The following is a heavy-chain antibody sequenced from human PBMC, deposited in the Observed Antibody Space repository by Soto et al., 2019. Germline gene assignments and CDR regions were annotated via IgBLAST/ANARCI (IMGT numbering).Heavy chain of an antibody. V-gene: IGHV4-34*01. CDR2: INHSGST. CDR1: GGSFSGYY. Sequence: QVQLQQWGAGLLKPSETLSLTCAVYGGSFSGYYWSWIRQPPGKGLEWIGEINHSGSTNYNPSLKSRVTISVDTSKNQFSLKLSSVTAADTAVYYCARGLVTTPLDYYYGMDVWGQGTTVTVSS. J-gene: IGHJ6*02. CDR3: ARGLVTTPLDYYYGMDV. D-gene: IGHD4-17*01.